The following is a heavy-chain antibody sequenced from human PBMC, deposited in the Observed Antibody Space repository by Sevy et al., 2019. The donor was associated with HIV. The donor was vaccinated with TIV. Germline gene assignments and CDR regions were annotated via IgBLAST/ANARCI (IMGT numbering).Heavy chain of an antibody. J-gene: IGHJ5*02. Sequence: SETLSLTCTVSGVSISGGAYYWGWIRQPPGKGMEWIGSISYTGSTYYNPSLKSRVTIFVDTSKNQFSLKLTSVTAADTAVYYCARRGDNNWFDPWGQGTLVTVSS. CDR2: ISYTGST. CDR1: GVSISGGAYY. D-gene: IGHD2-15*01. CDR3: ARRGDNNWFDP. V-gene: IGHV4-39*01.